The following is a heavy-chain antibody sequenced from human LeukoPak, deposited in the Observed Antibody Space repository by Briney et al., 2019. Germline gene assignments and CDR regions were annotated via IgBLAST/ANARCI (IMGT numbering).Heavy chain of an antibody. V-gene: IGHV5-51*01. D-gene: IGHD1-7*01. CDR3: ARSYNWNYDYFDY. J-gene: IGHJ4*02. Sequence: GESLKISCKGSGYNFTNYWVGWVRQMSGKGLEWMGIIYPGDSDTSYSPSFQGQVTISADKSISTPYLQWSSLKASDTAMYYCARSYNWNYDYFDYWGQGTLVTVSS. CDR1: GYNFTNYW. CDR2: IYPGDSDT.